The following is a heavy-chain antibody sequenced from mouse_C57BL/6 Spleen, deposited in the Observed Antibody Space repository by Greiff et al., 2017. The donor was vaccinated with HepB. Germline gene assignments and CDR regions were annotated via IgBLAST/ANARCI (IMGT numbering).Heavy chain of an antibody. D-gene: IGHD2-4*01. J-gene: IGHJ1*03. CDR3: ARLDSVGYFDA. V-gene: IGHV5-17*01. Sequence: EVQRVESGGGLVKPGGSLKLSCAASGFTFSDYGMHWVRQAPEKGLEWVAYISSGSSTIYYADTVKGRFTISRDNAKNTLFLQMTSLRSEDTAMYYCARLDSVGYFDAWGTGTTVTVSS. CDR2: ISSGSSTI. CDR1: GFTFSDYG.